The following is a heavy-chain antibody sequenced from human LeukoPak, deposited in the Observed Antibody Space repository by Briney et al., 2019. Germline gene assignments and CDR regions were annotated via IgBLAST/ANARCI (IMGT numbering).Heavy chain of an antibody. CDR3: ARDVSGTGGKDY. CDR1: GFTFSSYA. Sequence: GGSLRLSCAASGFTFSSYAMSWVRQAPGKGLEWVANIKQDGSQKYYVDSVKGRFTISRDNAKNSLYLQMNSLRAEDTAVYYCARDVSGTGGKDYWGQGTLVTVSS. CDR2: IKQDGSQK. J-gene: IGHJ4*02. V-gene: IGHV3-7*01. D-gene: IGHD1-1*01.